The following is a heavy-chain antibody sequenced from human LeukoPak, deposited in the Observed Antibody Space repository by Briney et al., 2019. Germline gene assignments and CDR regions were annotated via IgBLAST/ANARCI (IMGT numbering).Heavy chain of an antibody. CDR3: ATLYYYGSGSYIFDY. CDR2: IIPILGIA. D-gene: IGHD3-10*01. CDR1: GDTFSSYA. V-gene: IGHV1-69*04. J-gene: IGHJ4*02. Sequence: ASVKVSCKASGDTFSSYAISWVRQAPGQGLEWMGRIIPILGIANYAQKFQGRVTITADKSTSTAYMELSSLRSEDTAVYYCATLYYYGSGSYIFDYWGRGTLVTVSS.